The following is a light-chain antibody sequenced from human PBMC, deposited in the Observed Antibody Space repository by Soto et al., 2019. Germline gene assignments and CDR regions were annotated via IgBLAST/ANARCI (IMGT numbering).Light chain of an antibody. J-gene: IGKJ1*01. Sequence: AIRMTQSPSSLSASTGDRVIITCRASQGISSYLAWFQQKPGRPPKLLMSATSTLQSDVPSRFSGSGSGTDFTLTIGCLQSEDLATYYCQQYYTYPWTFGQGTKVEIK. CDR3: QQYYTYPWT. V-gene: IGKV1-8*01. CDR2: ATS. CDR1: QGISSY.